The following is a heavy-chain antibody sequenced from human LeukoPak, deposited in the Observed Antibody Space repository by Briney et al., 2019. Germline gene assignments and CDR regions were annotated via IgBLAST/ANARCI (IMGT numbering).Heavy chain of an antibody. V-gene: IGHV1-18*01. D-gene: IGHD2-15*01. J-gene: IGHJ4*02. CDR3: ARDLSGYCSGGSCYGTFDY. Sequence: GXGLEGXGXISAYNGNTNYAQKFQGRVTVTTDTSTSTAYMELRSLRSDDTAVYYCARDLSGYCSGGSCYGTFDYWGQGTLVTVSS. CDR2: ISAYNGNT.